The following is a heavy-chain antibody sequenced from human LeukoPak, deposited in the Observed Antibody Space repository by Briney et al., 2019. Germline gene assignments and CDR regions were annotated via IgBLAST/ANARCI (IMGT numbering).Heavy chain of an antibody. D-gene: IGHD7-27*01. CDR2: INANSGGT. Sequence: ASVKVSCTTSGYSFTAFYIHWVRQAPGQGLEWMGWINANSGGTEYAQKFKGRVTMSRDASINTAYMELSRLRLDDTAVYYCARAPNGGWRGYFDYWGQGTLVTVSS. CDR1: GYSFTAFY. V-gene: IGHV1-2*02. CDR3: ARAPNGGWRGYFDY. J-gene: IGHJ4*02.